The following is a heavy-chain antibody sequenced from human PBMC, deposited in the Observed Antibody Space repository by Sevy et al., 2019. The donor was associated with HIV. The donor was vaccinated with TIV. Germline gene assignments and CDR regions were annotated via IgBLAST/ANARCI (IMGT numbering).Heavy chain of an antibody. CDR3: ASLDH. V-gene: IGHV4-34*01. J-gene: IGHJ4*02. CDR2: INHTGGT. CDR1: GGSFSGYY. Sequence: SETLSLTCAVYGGSFSGYYWRWIRQPPWKGLEWIGEINHTGGTNYNPSLKSRVTISVDKSKNQFSLRLTSITAADTAMYYCASLDHWGQGTLVTVSS.